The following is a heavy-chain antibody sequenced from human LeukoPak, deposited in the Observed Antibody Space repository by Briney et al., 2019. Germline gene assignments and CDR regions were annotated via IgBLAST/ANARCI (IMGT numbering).Heavy chain of an antibody. D-gene: IGHD3-3*01. CDR3: ARAGDYDFWSGYYKRRSGGPDWYFDL. CDR1: GGSISSGDYY. CDR2: IYYSGST. J-gene: IGHJ2*01. Sequence: SQTLSLTCTVSGGSISSGDYYWSWIRQPPGKGLEWIGYIYYSGSTNYNPSLKSRVTISVDTSKNQFSLKLSSVTAADTAVYYCARAGDYDFWSGYYKRRSGGPDWYFDLWGRGTLVTVSS. V-gene: IGHV4-61*08.